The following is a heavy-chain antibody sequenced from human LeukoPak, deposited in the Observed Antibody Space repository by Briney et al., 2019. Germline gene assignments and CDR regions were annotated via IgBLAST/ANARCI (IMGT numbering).Heavy chain of an antibody. CDR2: IRSKAYGGTT. D-gene: IGHD2-15*01. J-gene: IGHJ5*02. CDR1: GFTFGDYA. V-gene: IGHV3-49*04. CDR3: TRENCSGGSCSNWFDP. Sequence: HTGGSLRLSCTASGFTFGDYAMSWVRQAPGKGPEWVGFIRSKAYGGTTEYAASVKGRFTISRDDSKSIAYLQMNSLKTEDTAVYYCTRENCSGGSCSNWFDPWGQGTLVTVSS.